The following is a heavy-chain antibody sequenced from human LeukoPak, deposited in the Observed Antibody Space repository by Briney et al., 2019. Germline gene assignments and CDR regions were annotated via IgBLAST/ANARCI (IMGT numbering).Heavy chain of an antibody. V-gene: IGHV3-23*01. CDR1: GFTFSSYA. CDR3: AKDQFGLGELLSPLYYYMDV. CDR2: ISGSGGST. D-gene: IGHD3-10*01. Sequence: PGGSLRLSCAASGFTFSSYAMSWVRQAPGKGLEWVSAISGSGGSTYYADSVKGRFTISRDNSKSTLYLQMNSLRAEDTAVYYCAKDQFGLGELLSPLYYYMDVWGKGTTVTVSS. J-gene: IGHJ6*03.